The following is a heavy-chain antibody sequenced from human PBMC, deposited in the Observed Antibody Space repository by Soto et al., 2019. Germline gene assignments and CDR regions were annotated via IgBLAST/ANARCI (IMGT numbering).Heavy chain of an antibody. J-gene: IGHJ6*02. CDR1: GGSINSGGHY. Sequence: QVQLQESGPGLVKPSQTLSLTCSVSGGSINSGGHYWSWIRQHPGKGLEWIGHIYNTGSTDFNPSLKDRLTISSDTSKNQFSRSLRSVTDADTAVYYCARDRIQFSVDVWGQGTTVTVSS. D-gene: IGHD5-18*01. V-gene: IGHV4-31*03. CDR3: ARDRIQFSVDV. CDR2: IYNTGST.